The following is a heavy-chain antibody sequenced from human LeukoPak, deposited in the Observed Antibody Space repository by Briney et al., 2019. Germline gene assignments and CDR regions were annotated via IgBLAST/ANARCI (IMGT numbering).Heavy chain of an antibody. D-gene: IGHD2-15*01. CDR1: GFTFSSYA. CDR3: AKDGRYCSGGSCYSGDFSYYMDV. V-gene: IGHV3-23*01. J-gene: IGHJ6*03. CDR2: ISGSGGNT. Sequence: GGSLRLSCAASGFTFSSYAMSWVRQAPGKGLEWVSGISGSGGNTYHAASVKGRFTISRDNSMNTLYLQMNSLRAEDTAVYYCAKDGRYCSGGSCYSGDFSYYMDVWGKGTKVTVSS.